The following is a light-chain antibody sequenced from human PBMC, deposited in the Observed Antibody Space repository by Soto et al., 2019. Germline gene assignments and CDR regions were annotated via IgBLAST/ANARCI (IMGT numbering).Light chain of an antibody. CDR3: QHYKMYSPWT. CDR1: QSITTW. V-gene: IGKV1-5*01. Sequence: DIQMTQSPSTVSAYVGDSVTITCRAGQSITTWLAWYQQRQARAPKLLIYDVSSLQSGVPSRFSGSGSGTEFTLPISSLQPDDFATYYCQHYKMYSPWTFGQGTRLEIK. CDR2: DVS. J-gene: IGKJ5*01.